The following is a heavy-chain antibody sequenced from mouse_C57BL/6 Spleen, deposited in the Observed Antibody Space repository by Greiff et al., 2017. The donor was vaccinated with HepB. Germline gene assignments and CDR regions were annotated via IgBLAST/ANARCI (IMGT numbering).Heavy chain of an antibody. Sequence: QVHVKQPGAELVKPGASVKLSCKASGYTFTSYWMHWVKQRPGQGLEWIGMIHPNSGSTNYNEKFKSKATLTVDKSSSTAYMQLSSLTSEDSAVYYCARWGYSNYWFAYWGQGTLVTVSA. CDR3: ARWGYSNYWFAY. CDR1: GYTFTSYW. J-gene: IGHJ3*01. V-gene: IGHV1-64*01. CDR2: IHPNSGST. D-gene: IGHD2-5*01.